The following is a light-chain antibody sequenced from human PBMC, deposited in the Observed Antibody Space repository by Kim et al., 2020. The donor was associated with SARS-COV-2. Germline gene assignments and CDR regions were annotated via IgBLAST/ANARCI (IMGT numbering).Light chain of an antibody. V-gene: IGLV1-47*01. CDR1: SSNLGSNY. J-gene: IGLJ1*01. CDR2: RNN. CDR3: AAWDDSLSGEV. Sequence: GKRVTISCSGSSSNLGSNYVYWYQQLPGTAPKLLIYRNNQRPSGVPDRFSGSKSGTSASLAISGLRSEDEADYYCAAWDDSLSGEVFGTGTKVTVL.